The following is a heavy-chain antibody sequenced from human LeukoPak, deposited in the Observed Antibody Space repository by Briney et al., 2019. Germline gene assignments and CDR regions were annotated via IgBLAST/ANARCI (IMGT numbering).Heavy chain of an antibody. V-gene: IGHV4-59*01. CDR3: ARESPPRSSSRILSSQTNYYYNYIDV. CDR1: GGSISSYY. Sequence: SGTLSLTCTVSGGSISSYYWSWIRQPPGEGLEWIGYIYYSGSTNYNPSLKSRVTISVDTSKNEFSLKLSSVTAADTAVYYCARESPPRSSSRILSSQTNYYYNYIDVWGKATKVTVSS. D-gene: IGHD2-15*01. J-gene: IGHJ6*03. CDR2: IYYSGST.